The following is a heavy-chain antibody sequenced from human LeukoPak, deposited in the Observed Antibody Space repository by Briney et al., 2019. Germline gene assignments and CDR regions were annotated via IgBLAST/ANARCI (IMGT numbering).Heavy chain of an antibody. CDR1: GFTVSSNY. CDR3: ARMVRGGYYYYYYMDV. CDR2: IYSGGST. J-gene: IGHJ6*03. D-gene: IGHD3-10*01. V-gene: IGHV3-53*01. Sequence: PGGSLRLSCAASGFTVSSNYMSWVRQAPGKGLEWVSVIYSGGSTYYADSVKGRFTISRDNSKNTLYLQMNSLRAEDTAVYYCARMVRGGYYYYYYMDVWAKGPRSPSP.